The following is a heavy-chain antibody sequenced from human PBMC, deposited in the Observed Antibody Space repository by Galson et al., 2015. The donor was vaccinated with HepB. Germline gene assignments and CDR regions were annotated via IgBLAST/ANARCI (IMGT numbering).Heavy chain of an antibody. CDR2: INNSGGVT. CDR1: GFTFSISA. D-gene: IGHD6-19*01. J-gene: IGHJ4*02. Sequence: SLRLSCAASGFTFSISAMSWVRQAPGKGLEWVSSINNSGGVTSYADPVKGRFAVSRDNSKNTLSLQMDRLRVDDTAIYYCASGGWSKFDSWGQGTLVTVSS. CDR3: ASGGWSKFDS. V-gene: IGHV3-23*01.